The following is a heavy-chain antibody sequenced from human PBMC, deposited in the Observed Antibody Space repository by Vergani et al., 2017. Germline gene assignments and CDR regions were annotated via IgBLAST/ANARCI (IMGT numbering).Heavy chain of an antibody. CDR3: ARKDLAGTLY. J-gene: IGHJ4*02. CDR2: INHSGST. D-gene: IGHD6-13*01. CDR1: GGSFSGYY. V-gene: IGHV4-34*01. Sequence: QVQLQQWGAGLLKPSETLSLTCAVYGGSFSGYYWSWIRQPPGKGLEWIGEINHSGSTNYNPSLKSRVTISVDTSKNQFSLKLSSVTAADTAVYYCARKDLAGTLYWGQGTLVTVSS.